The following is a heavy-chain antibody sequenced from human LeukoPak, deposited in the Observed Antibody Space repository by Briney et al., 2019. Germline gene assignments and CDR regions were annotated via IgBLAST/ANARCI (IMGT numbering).Heavy chain of an antibody. Sequence: GGSLRLSCAASGFTFSNAWMNWVRQAPGKGLEWVGRVKSKTDRGTTDYAAPVKGRFTISRDDSKNTLYLQMTSLKTEDTAVYYCTTVPWRVGGYWGQGTLVTASS. CDR1: GFTFSNAW. V-gene: IGHV3-15*07. J-gene: IGHJ4*02. CDR2: VKSKTDRGTT. CDR3: TTVPWRVGGY. D-gene: IGHD2-15*01.